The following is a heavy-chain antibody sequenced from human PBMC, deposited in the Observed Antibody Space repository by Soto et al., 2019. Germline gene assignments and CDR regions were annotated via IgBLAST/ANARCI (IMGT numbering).Heavy chain of an antibody. CDR3: ASGIQLWLRRINNGYAG. D-gene: IGHD5-18*01. Sequence: QVQLVQSGAEVKKPESSVKVSCKAPGGTFSTYAISWVRQAPGQGLEWMGGIIPMFGTANYAQRFQDRVTITADESTNTVYMELSSLRSEDTAVYFCASGIQLWLRRINNGYAGGGQGNLVNVS. CDR2: IIPMFGTA. CDR1: GGTFSTYA. V-gene: IGHV1-69*12. J-gene: IGHJ4*02.